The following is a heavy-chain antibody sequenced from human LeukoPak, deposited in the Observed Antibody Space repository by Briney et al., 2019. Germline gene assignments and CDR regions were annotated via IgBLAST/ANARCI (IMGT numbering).Heavy chain of an antibody. CDR1: GFTFSNYA. Sequence: GGSLRLSCAASGFTFSNYAMTWVRQAPGKGLEWVSGISGSGDSTYYADSVKGRFTISRDNFKNTLYLQMNSLRAEDTAVYYCAKEAYYDGTGYFDFWGQGTLVAVSS. CDR2: ISGSGDST. CDR3: AKEAYYDGTGYFDF. J-gene: IGHJ4*02. V-gene: IGHV3-23*01. D-gene: IGHD3-22*01.